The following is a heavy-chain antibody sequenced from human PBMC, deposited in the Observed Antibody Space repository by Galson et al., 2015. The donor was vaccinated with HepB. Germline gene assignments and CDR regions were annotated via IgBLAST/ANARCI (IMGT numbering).Heavy chain of an antibody. J-gene: IGHJ4*02. Sequence: SLRLSCAASGFIFSTYGVSWVRQAPGTGLVWVSTIDHTGFTTFYVDSVKGRFTISRDDSKNTVHLQMSSLRGDDSAVYYCARWGSSGNLDYWGQGTLVTVSS. CDR2: IDHTGFTT. CDR1: GFIFSTYG. D-gene: IGHD1-26*01. V-gene: IGHV3-23*01. CDR3: ARWGSSGNLDY.